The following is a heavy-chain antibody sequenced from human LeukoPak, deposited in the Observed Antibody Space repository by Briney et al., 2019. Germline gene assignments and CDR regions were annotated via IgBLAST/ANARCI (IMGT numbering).Heavy chain of an antibody. D-gene: IGHD4-17*01. CDR3: ARGYGDQTCDY. Sequence: PGGSLRLSCSSYGFTFGDHAMSWVRQAPGKGLEWEGFIRSRAYGGTTEYAASVKSRFSISRDNSKNTLYLQMNSLRAEDTAVYYCARGYGDQTCDYWGQGTLVTVSS. V-gene: IGHV3-49*04. CDR2: IRSRAYGGTT. J-gene: IGHJ4*02. CDR1: GFTFGDHA.